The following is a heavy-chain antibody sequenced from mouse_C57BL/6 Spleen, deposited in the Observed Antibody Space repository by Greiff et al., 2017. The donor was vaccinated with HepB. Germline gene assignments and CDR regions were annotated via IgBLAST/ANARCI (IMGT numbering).Heavy chain of an antibody. CDR2: IDPNSGGT. V-gene: IGHV1-72*01. J-gene: IGHJ2*01. Sequence: VQLQQSGAELVKPGASVKLSCKASGYTFTSYWMHWVKQRPGRGLEWIGRIDPNSGGTKYNEKFKSKATLTVDKPSSTAYMQLRSLTSEDSAVYYGATFYYGDHADDMDYWGQGTTLTVSS. D-gene: IGHD2-13*01. CDR3: ATFYYGDHADDMDY. CDR1: GYTFTSYW.